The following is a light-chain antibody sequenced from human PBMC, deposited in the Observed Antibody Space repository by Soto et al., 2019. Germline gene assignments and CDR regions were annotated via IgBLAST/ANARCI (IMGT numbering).Light chain of an antibody. Sequence: DIQMTQSPSSLSASVGARVSITCQASQDIRTSLSWFQQKPGRAPKLLIYGASNLETVVPSRFRGSGSGRDFTFTISSLQPEDIATYYCQLYDNLPPFTFGPGTKVDIK. J-gene: IGKJ3*01. V-gene: IGKV1-33*01. CDR1: QDIRTS. CDR3: QLYDNLPPFT. CDR2: GAS.